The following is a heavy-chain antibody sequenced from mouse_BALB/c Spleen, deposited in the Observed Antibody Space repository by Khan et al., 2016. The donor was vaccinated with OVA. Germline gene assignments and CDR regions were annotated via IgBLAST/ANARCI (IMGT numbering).Heavy chain of an antibody. Sequence: VQLKESGAELVKPGASVKLSCTASGFNIKDTYIHWVKQRPEQGLEWIGRIDPEFGNTKYDPKFQDKATTIADTTSNTANLHLSSLTSEDTAVYFCTRTEIHYYGSYAMDYWGQGTSVTVSS. J-gene: IGHJ4*01. CDR1: GFNIKDTY. CDR2: IDPEFGNT. D-gene: IGHD1-2*01. V-gene: IGHV14-3*02. CDR3: TRTEIHYYGSYAMDY.